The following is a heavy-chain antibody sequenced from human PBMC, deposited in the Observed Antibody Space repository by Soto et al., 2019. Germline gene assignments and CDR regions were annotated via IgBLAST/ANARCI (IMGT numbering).Heavy chain of an antibody. CDR1: GFTFSSYG. CDR3: AKVIFITMTVVSRWAFDI. D-gene: IGHD3-22*01. CDR2: ISYDGSNK. Sequence: QVQLVESGGGVVQPGRSLRLSCAASGFTFSSYGMHWVRQAPGKGLEWVAVISYDGSNKYYADSVKGRFTISRDNSKNTLYLQMNSLRAEDTAVYYCAKVIFITMTVVSRWAFDIWGQGTMVTVSS. V-gene: IGHV3-30*18. J-gene: IGHJ3*02.